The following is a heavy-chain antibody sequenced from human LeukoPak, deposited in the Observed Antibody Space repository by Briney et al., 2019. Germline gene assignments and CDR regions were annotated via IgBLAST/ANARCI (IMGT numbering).Heavy chain of an antibody. Sequence: GASVKVSCKAAGYTFTSYDINWVRQATGQGLEWVGWMNPNRGNTGYAQKFEGRVNISAAKSTSPGSMELSRLRPEDTAVYYCARDLGWYSDSSGYHTTAFDLWGQGTMVTVSS. J-gene: IGHJ3*01. CDR1: GYTFTSYD. V-gene: IGHV1-8*01. CDR2: MNPNRGNT. D-gene: IGHD3-22*01. CDR3: ARDLGWYSDSSGYHTTAFDL.